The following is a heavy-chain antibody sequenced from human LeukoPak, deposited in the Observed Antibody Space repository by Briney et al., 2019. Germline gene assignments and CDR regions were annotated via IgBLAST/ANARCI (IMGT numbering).Heavy chain of an antibody. CDR1: GGSISGTNW. V-gene: IGHV4/OR15-8*02. Sequence: MASETLSLTCCVSGGSISGTNWWSWVRQPPGQGLEWIGEISLAGQTNYNPSLNGRVTMSLDKSSNQLSLHLTSVTAADTATYYCSRESGPFCPFGYWGQGTLVIVSS. D-gene: IGHD1-26*01. J-gene: IGHJ4*02. CDR3: SRESGPFCPFGY. CDR2: ISLAGQT.